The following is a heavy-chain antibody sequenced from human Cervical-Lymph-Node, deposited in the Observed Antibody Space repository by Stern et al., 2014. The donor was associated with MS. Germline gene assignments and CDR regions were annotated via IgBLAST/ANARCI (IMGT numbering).Heavy chain of an antibody. D-gene: IGHD2-8*01. J-gene: IGHJ4*02. CDR3: ARRGSPNHGGYYFDY. V-gene: IGHV2-5*02. CDR2: IYWDDDK. Sequence: QITLKESGPTLVRPTQTLSLTCTFSGFSLTLTGEAVAWIRQPPGKALEWLELIYWDDDKVYSPSLKNRIALTKDTSKHQVVFTMTNMDPMDTATYYCARRGSPNHGGYYFDYWGQGILVTVSS. CDR1: GFSLTLTGEA.